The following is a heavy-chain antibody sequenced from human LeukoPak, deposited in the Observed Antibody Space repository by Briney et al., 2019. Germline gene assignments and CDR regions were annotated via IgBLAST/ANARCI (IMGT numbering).Heavy chain of an antibody. J-gene: IGHJ4*02. Sequence: PGGSLRLSCAASGFTFSTYAMNWVRQAPGKGLEWVAVISDDGRHNYYADSVKGRFTISRDNSKNTLYLQMNSLRAEDTAVYYCAKDHGGWAFDYWGQGTLVTVSS. CDR3: AKDHGGWAFDY. D-gene: IGHD6-19*01. CDR1: GFTFSTYA. CDR2: ISDDGRHN. V-gene: IGHV3-30*04.